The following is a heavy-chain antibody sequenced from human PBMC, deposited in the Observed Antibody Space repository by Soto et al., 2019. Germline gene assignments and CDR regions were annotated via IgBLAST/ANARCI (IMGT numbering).Heavy chain of an antibody. CDR1: GGSISSGGYY. J-gene: IGHJ4*02. V-gene: IGHV4-31*03. CDR3: ARAPWEYQPLHKYFDY. Sequence: KTSETLSLTCTVSGGSISSGGYYWSWIRQHPGKGLEWIGYIYYSGSTYYNPSLKSRVTISVDTSKNQFSLKLSSVTAADTAVYYCARAPWEYQPLHKYFDYWGQGTLVTVSS. D-gene: IGHD2-2*01. CDR2: IYYSGST.